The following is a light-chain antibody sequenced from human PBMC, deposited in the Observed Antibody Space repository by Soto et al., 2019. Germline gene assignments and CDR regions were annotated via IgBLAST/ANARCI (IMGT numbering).Light chain of an antibody. CDR2: DVS. J-gene: IGLJ2*01. V-gene: IGLV2-14*01. CDR3: SSYTSSSTL. CDR1: SSDVGGYNY. Sequence: QAVVTQPASVSGSPGQSITISCTGTSSDVGGYNYVSWYQQHPGKAPKLMISDVSNRPSGVSNRFSGSKSGNTASLTISGLQAEDEADYYCSSYTSSSTLFGGGTKLTVL.